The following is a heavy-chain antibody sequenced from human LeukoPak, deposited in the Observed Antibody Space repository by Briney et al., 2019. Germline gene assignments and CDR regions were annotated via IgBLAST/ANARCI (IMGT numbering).Heavy chain of an antibody. Sequence: PSETLSLTCTVSGGSISSGDYYWSWIRQPPGKGLEWIGYIYYSGSTYYNPSLKSRVTISVDTSKNQFSLKLSSVTAADTAVYYCARDYGDYPDYYYGMDVWGQGTRSPSP. V-gene: IGHV4-30-4*01. D-gene: IGHD4-17*01. CDR1: GGSISSGDYY. CDR2: IYYSGST. J-gene: IGHJ6*02. CDR3: ARDYGDYPDYYYGMDV.